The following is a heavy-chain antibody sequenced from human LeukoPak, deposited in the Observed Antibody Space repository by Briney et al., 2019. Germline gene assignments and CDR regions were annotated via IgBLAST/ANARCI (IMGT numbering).Heavy chain of an antibody. V-gene: IGHV3-23*01. CDR3: AKHLGSHSFLFYYMDV. D-gene: IGHD2-21*01. Sequence: WGSLRLSCEASQFTFSRFAMSWIRQAPGTGLEWVSTLSGSGTATYYADSVKGRFTTSRDNSKDTLYLQMDNLRADDTAVYYCAKHLGSHSFLFYYMDVWGTGTSVIVSS. CDR2: LSGSGTAT. CDR1: QFTFSRFA. J-gene: IGHJ6*03.